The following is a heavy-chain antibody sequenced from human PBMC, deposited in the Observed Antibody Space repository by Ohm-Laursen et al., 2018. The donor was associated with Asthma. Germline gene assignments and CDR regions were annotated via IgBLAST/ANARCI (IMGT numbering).Heavy chain of an antibody. CDR3: ARDRRYCSTTSCPNWFDR. V-gene: IGHV3-23*01. CDR2: ISGSGGRT. J-gene: IGHJ5*02. Sequence: GSLRLSCAAPRFTFSSSAMSWVRQAPGKGLEWVSAISGSGGRTYYADSVKGRFTISRDNSKNTLYLQMNSLRSEDTAVYYCARDRRYCSTTSCPNWFDRWGQGTLVTVSS. CDR1: RFTFSSSA. D-gene: IGHD2-2*01.